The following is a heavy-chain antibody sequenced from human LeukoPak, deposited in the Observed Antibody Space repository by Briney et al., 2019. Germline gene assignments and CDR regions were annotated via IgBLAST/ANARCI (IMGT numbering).Heavy chain of an antibody. D-gene: IGHD2-2*01. J-gene: IGHJ6*02. CDR2: INHSGST. Sequence: PSETLSLTCAVYGGSFSGYYWSWIRQPPGKGLGWIGEINHSGSTNYNPSLKSRVTISVDTSKNQFSLKLSSVTAADTAVYYCASLDAIVVVPAAGYYGMDVWGQGTTVTVSS. V-gene: IGHV4-34*01. CDR3: ASLDAIVVVPAAGYYGMDV. CDR1: GGSFSGYY.